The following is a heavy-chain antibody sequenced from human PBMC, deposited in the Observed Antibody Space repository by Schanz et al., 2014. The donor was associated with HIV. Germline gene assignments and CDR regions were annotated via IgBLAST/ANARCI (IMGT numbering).Heavy chain of an antibody. V-gene: IGHV3-33*01. Sequence: QVQLVESGGGVVQPGRSLRLSCTASGFTFSSSGMHWVRQAPGKGLEWGAAMGYDESHKGYADSVKGRFTISRDNSKNTLYLEMNSLRPEDTAVYYYARETSGFSTSWPPRYHYYGMDVWGQGTTVTVSS. CDR2: MGYDESHK. D-gene: IGHD6-13*01. CDR1: GFTFSSSG. CDR3: ARETSGFSTSWPPRYHYYGMDV. J-gene: IGHJ6*02.